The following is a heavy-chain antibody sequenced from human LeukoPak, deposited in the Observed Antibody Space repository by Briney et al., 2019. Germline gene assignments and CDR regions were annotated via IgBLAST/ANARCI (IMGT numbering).Heavy chain of an antibody. CDR1: GFTFSSYW. J-gene: IGHJ4*02. CDR3: AKEFYGGNAGTLGFDY. Sequence: GGSLRLSCAASGFTFSSYWMHWVRQAPGKGLVWVSAISGSGVNRYYADSVKGRVTISRDNSKNTLYLQMNSLRAEDTAVYYCAKEFYGGNAGTLGFDYWGQGTLVTVSS. V-gene: IGHV3-23*01. CDR2: ISGSGVNR. D-gene: IGHD4-23*01.